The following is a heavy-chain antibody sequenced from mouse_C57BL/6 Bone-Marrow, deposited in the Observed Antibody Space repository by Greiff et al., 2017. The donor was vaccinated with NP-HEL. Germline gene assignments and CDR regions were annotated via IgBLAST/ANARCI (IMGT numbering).Heavy chain of an antibody. CDR1: GYTFTDYY. J-gene: IGHJ1*03. Sequence: EVQLQQSGPELVKPGASVKISCKASGYTFTDYYMNWVKQSHGKSLEWIGDINPNNGGTSYNQKFKGKATLTVDKSSSTAYMELRSLTSEDSAVYYCARCPTTVVATRYFDVWGTGTTVTVSS. CDR3: ARCPTTVVATRYFDV. CDR2: INPNNGGT. D-gene: IGHD1-1*01. V-gene: IGHV1-26*01.